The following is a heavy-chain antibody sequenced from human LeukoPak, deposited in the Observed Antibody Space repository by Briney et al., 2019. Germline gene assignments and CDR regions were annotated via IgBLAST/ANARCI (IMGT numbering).Heavy chain of an antibody. CDR1: GFTFSSYG. J-gene: IGHJ4*02. Sequence: GGSLRLSYAATGFTFSSYGMHWVREAPGKGLEWVAFIKYDGSNKNYADSVKGRFTISRDNSKNTLYLQMNSLRTEDTAVYYWAKVTSTAYLDYWGQGTLVTVSS. V-gene: IGHV3-30*02. CDR2: IKYDGSNK. CDR3: AKVTSTAYLDY. D-gene: IGHD2-2*01.